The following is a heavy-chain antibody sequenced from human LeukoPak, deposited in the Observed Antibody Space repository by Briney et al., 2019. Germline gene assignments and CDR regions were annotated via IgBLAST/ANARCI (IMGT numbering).Heavy chain of an antibody. J-gene: IGHJ4*02. CDR1: GFIFSSYG. CDR2: MRYDGSDK. D-gene: IGHD3-3*01. V-gene: IGHV3-30*02. CDR3: ARGITHDFWSGSTPHYFDY. Sequence: GGSLRLSCAASGFIFSSYGMHWVRQAPGKGLEGVAFMRYDGSDKNYADSVKGRFTISRDNSKNMLDLQMNSLRGEDTAVYYCARGITHDFWSGSTPHYFDYWGQGTLVTVSS.